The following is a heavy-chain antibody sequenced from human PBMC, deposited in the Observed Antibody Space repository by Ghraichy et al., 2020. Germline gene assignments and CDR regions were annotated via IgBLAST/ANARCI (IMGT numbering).Heavy chain of an antibody. CDR2: ISSNGGST. J-gene: IGHJ4*02. CDR3: VKDKYSYGNFDY. V-gene: IGHV3-64D*06. D-gene: IGHD5-18*01. Sequence: GESLNISCSASGFTFSSYAMHWVRQAPGKGLEYVSAISSNGGSTYYADSVKGRFTISRDNSKNTLYLQMSSLRAEDTAVYYCVKDKYSYGNFDYWGQGTLVTVSS. CDR1: GFTFSSYA.